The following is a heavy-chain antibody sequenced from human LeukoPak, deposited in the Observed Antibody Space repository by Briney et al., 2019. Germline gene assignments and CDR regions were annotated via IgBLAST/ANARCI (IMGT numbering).Heavy chain of an antibody. CDR1: GFTFSSYW. CDR3: SRTAYYDGSGTSYDS. CDR2: ISDGGSTT. J-gene: IGHJ5*01. V-gene: IGHV3-74*01. D-gene: IGHD3-22*01. Sequence: AGGSLRLSCAASGFTFSSYWMHWVRQAPGKGLVWVSRISDGGSTTTYADSVKGRFTISRDNAKNTLYLQMNGLRAEDTPVSYCSRTAYYDGSGTSYDSWGPGTLVTVSS.